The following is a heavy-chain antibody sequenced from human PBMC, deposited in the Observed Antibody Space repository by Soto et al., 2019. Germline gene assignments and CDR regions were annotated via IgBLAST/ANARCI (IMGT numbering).Heavy chain of an antibody. CDR3: ARGGRSAYYYYMAV. V-gene: IGHV4-59*01. CDR2: IYYSGRT. Sequence: SVPMCLPWAVAGGSIINYGLSWIRQTPGKGLQWIGYIYYSGRTNYNPSLESRVTMSVDTSKNQFSLNLSSVTAADTAAYYCARGGRSAYYYYMAVWGTGTTVTVSS. CDR1: GGSIINYG. J-gene: IGHJ6*03.